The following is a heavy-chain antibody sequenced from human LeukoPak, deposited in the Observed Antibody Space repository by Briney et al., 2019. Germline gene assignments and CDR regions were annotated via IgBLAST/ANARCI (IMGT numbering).Heavy chain of an antibody. Sequence: GGSLRLSCAASGFTFSSYEMNWVRQAPGKGLEWVSYISSSGSTIYYADPVKGRFTISRDNAKNSLYLQMNSLRAEDTAVYYCARVGAAADVDYWGQGTLVTVSS. D-gene: IGHD6-13*01. V-gene: IGHV3-48*03. CDR3: ARVGAAADVDY. CDR2: ISSSGSTI. CDR1: GFTFSSYE. J-gene: IGHJ4*02.